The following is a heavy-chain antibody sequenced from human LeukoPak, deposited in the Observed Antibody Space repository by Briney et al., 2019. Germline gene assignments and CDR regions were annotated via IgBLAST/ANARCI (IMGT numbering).Heavy chain of an antibody. D-gene: IGHD6-19*01. CDR3: AREQWYRFEY. CDR2: ISNNDGE. V-gene: IGHV3-23*01. CDR1: GFTFSSYA. Sequence: GGSLRLSCAASGFTFSSYAMIWVRQAPGKGLEWVSYISNNDGEKYADSVKGRFTISRDNTKNTVYLQMNSLRAEDTAVYYCAREQWYRFEYWGQGSLVTVSS. J-gene: IGHJ4*02.